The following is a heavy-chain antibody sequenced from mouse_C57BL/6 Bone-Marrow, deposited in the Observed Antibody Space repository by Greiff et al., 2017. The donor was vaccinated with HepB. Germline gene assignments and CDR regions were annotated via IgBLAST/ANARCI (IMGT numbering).Heavy chain of an antibody. CDR1: GFSLTSYG. V-gene: IGHV2-9*01. CDR3: ASQTGTGAMDY. Sequence: VKVVESGPGLVAPSQSMSITCTVSGFSLTSYGVDWVRQPPGKGLEWLGVIWGGGSTNYNSALMSRLSISKDNSKSQVFLKMNSVQTDDTAMYYCASQTGTGAMDYGGQGTPVTVSS. D-gene: IGHD4-1*01. J-gene: IGHJ4*01. CDR2: IWGGGST.